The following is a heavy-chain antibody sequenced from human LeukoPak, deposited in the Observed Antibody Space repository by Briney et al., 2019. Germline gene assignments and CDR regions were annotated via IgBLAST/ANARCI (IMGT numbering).Heavy chain of an antibody. J-gene: IGHJ6*02. CDR1: GYSFTSYW. D-gene: IGHD3-22*01. CDR2: IDPSGGST. V-gene: IGHV1-46*01. Sequence: GESLKISCKGSGYSFTSYWIGWVRQAPGQGLEWMGIIDPSGGSTSYAQKFQGRVTMTRDTSTSTVYMELSSLRSEDTAVYYCASPYYYDSSGYRPYYYYGMDVWGQGTTVTVSS. CDR3: ASPYYYDSSGYRPYYYYGMDV.